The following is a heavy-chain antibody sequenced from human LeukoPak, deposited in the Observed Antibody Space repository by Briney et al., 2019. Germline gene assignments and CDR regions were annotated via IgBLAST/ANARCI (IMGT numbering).Heavy chain of an antibody. Sequence: GGSLRLSCAASGFTFSSYSMNWVRQAPGKGLEWVSSISSSSSYIYYADSVKGRFTISRDNAKNSLYLQMNSLRAEDTAVYNCARGLVPAAMDAFDIWGQGTMVTVSS. V-gene: IGHV3-21*01. CDR2: ISSSSSYI. D-gene: IGHD2-2*01. CDR3: ARGLVPAAMDAFDI. J-gene: IGHJ3*02. CDR1: GFTFSSYS.